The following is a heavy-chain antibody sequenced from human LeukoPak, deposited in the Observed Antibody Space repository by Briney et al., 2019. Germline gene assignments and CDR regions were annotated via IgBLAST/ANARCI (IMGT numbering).Heavy chain of an antibody. Sequence: GGSLRLSCAASGFTFSSHWMHWVRQVPGKGLVWVSRISTDGSITTYADSVKGRFTISRDNAKNTLYLQMNSLRAEDTAVYYCAREGEIAVAGTLGTYYYYYGMDVWGQGTTVTVSS. D-gene: IGHD6-19*01. CDR2: ISTDGSIT. V-gene: IGHV3-74*01. CDR1: GFTFSSHW. J-gene: IGHJ6*02. CDR3: AREGEIAVAGTLGTYYYYYGMDV.